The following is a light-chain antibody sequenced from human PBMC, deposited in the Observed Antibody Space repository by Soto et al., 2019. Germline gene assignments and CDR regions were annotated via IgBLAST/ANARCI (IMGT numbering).Light chain of an antibody. CDR3: QQLHSYPFT. J-gene: IGKJ5*01. V-gene: IGKV1-9*01. Sequence: IQLTQSPPSLSASVGDRVTITCRASQGVSSSLAWYHQQPGKAPKLLIYAATTLQSGVTSRFSGSGSGTDFTLPINSLQPEDFATYYCQQLHSYPFTFGQGTRLEMK. CDR2: AAT. CDR1: QGVSSS.